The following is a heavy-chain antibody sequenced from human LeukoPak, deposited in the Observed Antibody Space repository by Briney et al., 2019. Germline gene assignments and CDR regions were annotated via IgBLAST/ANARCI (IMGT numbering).Heavy chain of an antibody. CDR1: GFTFSTYP. CDR3: ARGVRTRGYSYGYRGGAFDY. CDR2: IWYDGSNK. J-gene: IGHJ4*02. V-gene: IGHV3-33*08. D-gene: IGHD5-18*01. Sequence: GGSLRLSCAASGFTFSTYPIHWVRQAPGKGLEWVAVIWYDGSNKYYADSVKGRFTISRDNSKNTLYLQMNSLRAEDTAVYYCARGVRTRGYSYGYRGGAFDYWGQGTLVTVSS.